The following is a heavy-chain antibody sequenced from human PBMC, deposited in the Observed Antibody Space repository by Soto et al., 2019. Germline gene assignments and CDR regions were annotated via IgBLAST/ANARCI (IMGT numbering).Heavy chain of an antibody. Sequence: GGSLSLSCAASGFTFSSYSMNWVRQAPGKGLEWVSSISSSSSYIYYADSVKGRFTISRDNAKNSLYLRMNSLRAEDTAVYYCARFPYSSSSYYYYGMDVWGQGTTVTVSS. CDR2: ISSSSSYI. CDR1: GFTFSSYS. D-gene: IGHD6-6*01. CDR3: ARFPYSSSSYYYYGMDV. V-gene: IGHV3-21*01. J-gene: IGHJ6*02.